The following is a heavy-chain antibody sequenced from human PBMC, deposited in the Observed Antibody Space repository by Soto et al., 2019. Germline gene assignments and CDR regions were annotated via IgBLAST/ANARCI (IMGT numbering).Heavy chain of an antibody. D-gene: IGHD6-13*01. J-gene: IGHJ6*02. Sequence: QVQLVQSGAEVKKPGSSVKVSCKASGGTFSSYAISWVRQAPGQGLEWMGGIIPIFGTANYAQKFQGRVTITADESTSTAYMELSSLRSEDTAVYDCARGEQQLAINYYYCYGMDVWGQGTTVTVSS. V-gene: IGHV1-69*01. CDR3: ARGEQQLAINYYYCYGMDV. CDR1: GGTFSSYA. CDR2: IIPIFGTA.